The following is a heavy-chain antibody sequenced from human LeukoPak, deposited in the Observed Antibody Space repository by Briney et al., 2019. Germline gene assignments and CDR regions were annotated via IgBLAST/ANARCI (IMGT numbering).Heavy chain of an antibody. CDR3: ARARQYSGTWGFDY. Sequence: GASVKVSCKTSGYTFTSYYMHWVRQAPGQGLEWMGIINPSGGNTNFAQKFQGRVTITMDTSASTAYMELSSLRSEDMAMYYCARARQYSGTWGFDYWGQGTLVTVSS. D-gene: IGHD6-13*01. CDR1: GYTFTSYY. CDR2: INPSGGNT. V-gene: IGHV1-46*01. J-gene: IGHJ4*02.